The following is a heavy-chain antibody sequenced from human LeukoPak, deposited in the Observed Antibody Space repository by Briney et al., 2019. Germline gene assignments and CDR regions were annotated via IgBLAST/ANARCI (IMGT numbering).Heavy chain of an antibody. J-gene: IGHJ3*01. V-gene: IGHV3-13*01. Sequence: GGSLRLSCAASGFTFSSYDMHWVRQATGKGLGWVSAIDTAGDTYYPGSVKGRFTISRENAKNSLYLQMNSLRAGDTAIYYCARDGGIMNAFDVWGQGTAVTVSS. CDR1: GFTFSSYD. CDR2: IDTAGDT. CDR3: ARDGGIMNAFDV. D-gene: IGHD1-26*01.